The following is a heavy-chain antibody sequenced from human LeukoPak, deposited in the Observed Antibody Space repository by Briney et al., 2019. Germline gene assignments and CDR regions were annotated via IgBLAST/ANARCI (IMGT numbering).Heavy chain of an antibody. CDR1: GGSFSGYY. Sequence: SETLSLTCAAYGGSFSGYYWSWIRQPPGKGLEWIGEINHSGSTNYNPSLKSRVTISVDTSKNQFSLKLSSVTAADTAVYYCARVGYRDGPSGVGYWGQGTLVTVSS. V-gene: IGHV4-34*01. CDR3: ARVGYRDGPSGVGY. J-gene: IGHJ4*02. D-gene: IGHD5-24*01. CDR2: INHSGST.